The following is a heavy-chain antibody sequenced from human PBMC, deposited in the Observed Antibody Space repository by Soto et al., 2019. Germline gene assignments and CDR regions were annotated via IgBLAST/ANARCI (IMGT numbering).Heavy chain of an antibody. CDR2: ISSRGSSI. J-gene: IGHJ6*02. CDR3: ARESPLPLWSGYRGGMDV. Sequence: QVQLVESGGGLVKPGGSLRLSCAVSGFTFSDYYMSWIRQAPGKGLEWVSYISSRGSSIYYADSVKGRFTISRDNAKNSLYLQMNSLRAEDTAVYYCARESPLPLWSGYRGGMDVWGQGTTVTVSS. D-gene: IGHD3-3*01. CDR1: GFTFSDYY. V-gene: IGHV3-11*01.